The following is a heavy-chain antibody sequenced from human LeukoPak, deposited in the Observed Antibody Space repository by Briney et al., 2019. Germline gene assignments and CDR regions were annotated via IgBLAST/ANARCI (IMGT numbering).Heavy chain of an antibody. V-gene: IGHV3-7*01. J-gene: IGHJ4*02. Sequence: GGSLRLSCAASGFTFTNYWMSWVCQAPGKGLEWVANIKQDGSEKYHVDSVKGRFTISRDNAKSSLYLQMNSLRAEDTAVYYCARGGGDFWSAYYSGYYFDYWGQGTLVTVSS. CDR3: ARGGGDFWSAYYSGYYFDY. D-gene: IGHD3-3*01. CDR2: IKQDGSEK. CDR1: GFTFTNYW.